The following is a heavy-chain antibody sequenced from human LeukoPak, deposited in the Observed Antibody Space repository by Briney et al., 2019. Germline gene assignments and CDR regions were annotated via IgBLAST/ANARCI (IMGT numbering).Heavy chain of an antibody. CDR3: AREGYSYGYSFDY. D-gene: IGHD5-18*01. Sequence: ASVKVSCKASGYTFTSYAMHWVRQAPGQRLEWMGWIYAGNGNTKYSQKFQGRVTTTRDTSANTAYMELSSLRSEDTAVYYCAREGYSYGYSFDYWGQGTLVTVSS. CDR1: GYTFTSYA. V-gene: IGHV1-3*01. CDR2: IYAGNGNT. J-gene: IGHJ4*02.